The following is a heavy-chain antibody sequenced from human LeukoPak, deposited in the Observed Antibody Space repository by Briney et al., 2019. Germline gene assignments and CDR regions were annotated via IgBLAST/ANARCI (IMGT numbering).Heavy chain of an antibody. CDR1: GFTFSSYT. CDR3: ARARGLGYGDDVRWFDP. V-gene: IGHV3-21*01. Sequence: GGSLRLSCAASGFTFSSYTMNWVRQAPGKGLEWVSSISSSSDYIYYADSVKGRFTISRDNAKNSLYLQMNSLRAEDTAVYYCARARGLGYGDDVRWFDPWGQGTLVTVSS. J-gene: IGHJ5*02. CDR2: ISSSSDYI. D-gene: IGHD4-17*01.